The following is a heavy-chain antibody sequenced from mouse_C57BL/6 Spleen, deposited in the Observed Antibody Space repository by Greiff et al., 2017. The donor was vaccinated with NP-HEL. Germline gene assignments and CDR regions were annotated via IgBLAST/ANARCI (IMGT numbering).Heavy chain of an antibody. CDR2: INPNNGGT. CDR1: GYTFTDYY. D-gene: IGHD2-10*02. J-gene: IGHJ4*01. Sequence: EVQLQQSGPELVKPGASVKISCKASGYTFTDYYMNWVKQSQGKSLEWIGDINPNNGGTSYNQKFKGKATLTVDKSSSTAYMELRSLTSEDSAVYYCARYGYYAMDYWGQGTSVTVSS. CDR3: ARYGYYAMDY. V-gene: IGHV1-26*01.